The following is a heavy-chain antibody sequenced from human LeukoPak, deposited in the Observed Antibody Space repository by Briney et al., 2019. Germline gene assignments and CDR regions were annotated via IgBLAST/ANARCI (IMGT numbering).Heavy chain of an antibody. J-gene: IGHJ4*02. D-gene: IGHD2-21*02. CDR1: GFTFSSNY. V-gene: IGHV3-53*01. CDR2: IHSGGST. Sequence: GGSLRLSCAASGFTFSSNYMSWVRQAPGKGLEWVSVIHSGGSTYYADSVKGRFTISRDNSKNTLYLQMNSLRAEDTAVYYCARDGIGGGGDPKAFDYWGQGTLVTVSS. CDR3: ARDGIGGGGDPKAFDY.